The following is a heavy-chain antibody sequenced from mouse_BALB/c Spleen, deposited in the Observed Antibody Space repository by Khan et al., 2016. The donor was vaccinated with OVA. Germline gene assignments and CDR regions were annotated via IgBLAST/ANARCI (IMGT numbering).Heavy chain of an antibody. CDR1: GYSITSDYA. D-gene: IGHD4-1*01. J-gene: IGHJ4*01. V-gene: IGHV3-2*02. CDR2: ISYSGST. CDR3: ASELGRYYALDY. Sequence: EVQLQESGPGLVKPSQSLSLTCTVTGYSITSDYAWNWIRQFPGNKLEWMGYISYSGSTTYNPSLKSRISINRDTSKDQFFLQLKSVPSEDTATYYCASELGRYYALDYWGQGTSVTVS.